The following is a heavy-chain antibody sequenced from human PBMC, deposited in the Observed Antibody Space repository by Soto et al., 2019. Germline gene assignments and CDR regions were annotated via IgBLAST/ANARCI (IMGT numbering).Heavy chain of an antibody. J-gene: IGHJ4*02. CDR1: GGSISSYY. Sequence: SETLSLTCTVSGGSISSYYWSWIRQPPGKGLEWIGYIYYSGSTNYNPSLKSRVTISVDTSNDQFSLRLSSVAAADTAVYYCARGKVGSSSPFDYWGQGTLVTVPQ. CDR2: IYYSGST. V-gene: IGHV4-59*01. D-gene: IGHD6-6*01. CDR3: ARGKVGSSSPFDY.